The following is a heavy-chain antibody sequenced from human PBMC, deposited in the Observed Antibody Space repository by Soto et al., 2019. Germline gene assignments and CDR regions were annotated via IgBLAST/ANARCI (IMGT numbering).Heavy chain of an antibody. CDR1: GFTFSDAW. CDR3: TTDLWRIAVVVGSSGYFNP. V-gene: IGHV3-15*01. CDR2: IKSKSDGGTT. Sequence: GGSLTLSCAASGFTFSDAWLSWVRQDPGKGLDWVGRIKSKSDGGTTEYAAAVRCRFTITRDDSKNTLYLKMNSLKTEDTAVYYCTTDLWRIAVVVGSSGYFNPWGQGTPVTVSS. D-gene: IGHD2-21*01. J-gene: IGHJ5*02.